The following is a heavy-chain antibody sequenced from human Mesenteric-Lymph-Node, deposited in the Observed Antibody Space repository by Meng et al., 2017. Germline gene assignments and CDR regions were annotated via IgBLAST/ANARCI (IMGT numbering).Heavy chain of an antibody. J-gene: IGHJ4*02. D-gene: IGHD6-13*01. CDR2: INPNSGGT. V-gene: IGHV1-2*06. CDR3: AREEGPSSSWYVDY. CDR1: GYTFTGYY. Sequence: QVQLVQSGAEVKKPGASVKVSCKAHGYTFTGYYMHWVRQAPGQGLEWMGRINPNSGGTNYAQKFQGRVTMTRDTSISTAYMELSRLRSDDTAVYYCAREEGPSSSWYVDYWGQGTLVTVSS.